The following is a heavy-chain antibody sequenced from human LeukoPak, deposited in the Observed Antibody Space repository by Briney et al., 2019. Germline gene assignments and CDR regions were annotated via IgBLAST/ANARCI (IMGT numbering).Heavy chain of an antibody. CDR2: ISYDGSNK. V-gene: IGHV3-30-3*01. CDR3: TTDLRWELGPVDY. J-gene: IGHJ4*02. Sequence: GGSLRLSCAASGFTFSSYAMHWVRQAPGKGLEWVAVISYDGSNKYYADSVKGRFTISRDDSKNTLYLQMNSLQTEDTAVYYCTTDLRWELGPVDYWGQGTLVTVSS. CDR1: GFTFSSYA. D-gene: IGHD1-26*01.